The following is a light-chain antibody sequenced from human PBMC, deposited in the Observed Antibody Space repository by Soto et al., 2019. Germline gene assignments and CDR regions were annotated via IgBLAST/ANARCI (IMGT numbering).Light chain of an antibody. CDR1: QSVNSN. Sequence: EIVLTQSPATLSVSPGDRATLSCRASQSVNSNLAWYHLKPGQAPRLLIYGASIRAAGIPARFTGSESGTEFTLSISSLQSEDFAVYYCQQYDDWPWTLGHGTKVDIK. CDR3: QQYDDWPWT. J-gene: IGKJ1*01. V-gene: IGKV3-15*01. CDR2: GAS.